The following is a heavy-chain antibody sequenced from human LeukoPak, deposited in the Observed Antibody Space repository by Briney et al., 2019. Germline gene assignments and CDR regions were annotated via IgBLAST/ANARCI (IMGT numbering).Heavy chain of an antibody. V-gene: IGHV3-7*01. CDR3: ARDGSSFDY. D-gene: IGHD2-15*01. Sequence: GGSLRLSCVASGFTFTSYAMSWVRQAPGKRLEWVANIKGDGSEIYYVDSVKGRFTISRDNDKNSLYLQMNNLRAEDTAVYYCARDGSSFDYWGQGALVTVSS. CDR2: IKGDGSEI. J-gene: IGHJ4*02. CDR1: GFTFTSYA.